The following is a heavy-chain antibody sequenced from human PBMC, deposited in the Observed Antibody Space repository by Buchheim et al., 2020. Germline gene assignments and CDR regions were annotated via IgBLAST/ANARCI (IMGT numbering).Heavy chain of an antibody. D-gene: IGHD2-2*01. Sequence: QVPLVESGGGVVQPGRSLRLSCAASGFTFSSYGMHWVRQAPGKGLEWVAFIRYDGSNKYYADSVKGRFTISRDNSKNTLYLQMNSLRAEDTAVYYCAKDQDIVVVPAVYYYGMDVWGQGTT. CDR2: IRYDGSNK. J-gene: IGHJ6*02. V-gene: IGHV3-30*02. CDR3: AKDQDIVVVPAVYYYGMDV. CDR1: GFTFSSYG.